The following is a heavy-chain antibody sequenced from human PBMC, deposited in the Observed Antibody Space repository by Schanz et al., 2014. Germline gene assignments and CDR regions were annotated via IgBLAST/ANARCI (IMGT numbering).Heavy chain of an antibody. Sequence: VQLVESGGGLVQPGGSLRLSCAASGFTVSGNHMSWVRQAPGKGLEWVSLTYRGGSTYYTDSVKGRFTISRDNSKNTVYLQMNSLRAEDTAVYYCARDRGNDLSYYFDYWGQGTLVTVSS. V-gene: IGHV3-66*01. CDR1: GFTVSGNH. J-gene: IGHJ4*02. CDR3: ARDRGNDLSYYFDY. D-gene: IGHD5-12*01. CDR2: TYRGGST.